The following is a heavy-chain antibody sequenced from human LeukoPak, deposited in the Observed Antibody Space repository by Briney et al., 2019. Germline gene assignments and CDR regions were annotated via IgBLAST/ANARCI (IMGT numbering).Heavy chain of an antibody. CDR3: ARDTAAADIYSSYYGMDV. Sequence: GGSLRLSCVASGFTFSSYSMNWVRQAPGKGLEWVSSISSSRSYIYYADSVKGRFTISRDNAKNSLYLQMNSLRAEDTAVYYCARDTAAADIYSSYYGMDVWGQGTTVTVSS. J-gene: IGHJ6*02. D-gene: IGHD6-13*01. CDR1: GFTFSSYS. V-gene: IGHV3-21*01. CDR2: ISSSRSYI.